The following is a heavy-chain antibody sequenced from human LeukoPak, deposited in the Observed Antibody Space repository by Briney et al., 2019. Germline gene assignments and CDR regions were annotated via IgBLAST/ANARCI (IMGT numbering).Heavy chain of an antibody. CDR1: GGSISSSGYY. D-gene: IGHD1-26*01. CDR2: IYYSGST. V-gene: IGHV4-39*01. Sequence: KPSETLSLTCTVSGGSISSSGYYWGWIRQPPGEGLEWIASIYYSGSTYYNPSLKSRVTISVDTSKSQLSLKLSSLTAADTAVYYCARHEYSGSYYGLSWFDPWGQGTLVTVSS. CDR3: ARHEYSGSYYGLSWFDP. J-gene: IGHJ5*02.